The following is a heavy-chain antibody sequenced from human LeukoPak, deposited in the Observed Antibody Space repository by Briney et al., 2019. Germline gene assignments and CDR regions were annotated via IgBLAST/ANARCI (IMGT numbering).Heavy chain of an antibody. CDR1: GGSISSSSYY. J-gene: IGHJ4*02. Sequence: PSETLSLTCTVSGGSISSSSYYWGWIRQPPGKGLEWIGYIYHSGSTYYNPSLKSRVTISADRSKNQFSLKLSSVTAADTAVYYCARGIFSGSYYVDYWGQGTLVTVSS. V-gene: IGHV4-39*07. CDR3: ARGIFSGSYYVDY. D-gene: IGHD1-26*01. CDR2: IYHSGST.